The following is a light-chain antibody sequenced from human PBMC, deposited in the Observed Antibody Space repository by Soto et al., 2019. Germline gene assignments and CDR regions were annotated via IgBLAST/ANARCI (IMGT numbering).Light chain of an antibody. CDR1: QSIGSW. Sequence: DIQMTQSPSTLSASVGDRVTITCRASQSIGSWLAWYQQKPGKAPKFLIYKASTLESRVPSRFSGSGSGTEFTLTISRLQPDDFATYYCQQYETYWTFGQGTKVEIK. CDR3: QQYETYWT. V-gene: IGKV1-5*03. CDR2: KAS. J-gene: IGKJ1*01.